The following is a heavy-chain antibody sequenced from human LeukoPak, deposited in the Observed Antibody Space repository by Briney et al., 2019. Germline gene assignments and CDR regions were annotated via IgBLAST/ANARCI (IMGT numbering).Heavy chain of an antibody. Sequence: PGGSLRLSCAASGFTFSSYAMSWGRQAPGEGREWVSAISGSGGSTYYADSVKGRFTISRDNSKTTMYLQMNSLRAEDTDVYYCAKRAVAGAYFDYWGQGTLVTVSS. CDR1: GFTFSSYA. CDR3: AKRAVAGAYFDY. J-gene: IGHJ4*02. V-gene: IGHV3-23*01. CDR2: ISGSGGST. D-gene: IGHD6-19*01.